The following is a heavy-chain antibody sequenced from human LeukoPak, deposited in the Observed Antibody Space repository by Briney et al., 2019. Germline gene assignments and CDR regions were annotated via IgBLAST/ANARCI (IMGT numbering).Heavy chain of an antibody. CDR1: GGPFSGYY. CDR2: INHSGST. CDR3: ARARKVYYYYMDV. V-gene: IGHV4-34*01. J-gene: IGHJ6*03. D-gene: IGHD1-14*01. Sequence: SETLSLTCAVYGGPFSGYYWSWIRQPPGKGLEWIGEINHSGSTNYNPSLKSRVTISVDTSKNQFSLKLSSVTAADTAVYYCARARKVYYYYMDVWGKGTTVTISS.